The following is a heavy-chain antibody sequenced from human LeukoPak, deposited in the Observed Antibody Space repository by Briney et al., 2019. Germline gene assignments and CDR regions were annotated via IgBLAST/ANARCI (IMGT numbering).Heavy chain of an antibody. CDR2: IIPIFGTA. D-gene: IGHD5-18*01. CDR3: ARGFTSYGSYYFDY. J-gene: IGHJ4*02. CDR1: GGTFSSYA. Sequence: GASVKVSCKASGGTFSSYAISWVRQAPGQGLEWMGGIIPIFGTANYAQKFQGRVTITADESTSSAYMELSSLRSEVTAVYYCARGFTSYGSYYFDYWGQGTLVTVSS. V-gene: IGHV1-69*13.